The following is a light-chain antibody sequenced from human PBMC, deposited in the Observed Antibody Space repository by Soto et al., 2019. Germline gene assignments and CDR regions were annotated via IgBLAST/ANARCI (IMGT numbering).Light chain of an antibody. V-gene: IGLV2-11*01. Sequence: QSALTQPRSVSGSPGQSVTVSCIGTSSDVGDYNSVSWYQQHPGKAPKLMIYDVSKRPSGVPDRFSGSKSGNTAYLTISGLQVEDEAEYFCFSFTTTSTHVFGTGTKVTVL. J-gene: IGLJ1*01. CDR1: SSDVGDYNS. CDR3: FSFTTTSTHV. CDR2: DVS.